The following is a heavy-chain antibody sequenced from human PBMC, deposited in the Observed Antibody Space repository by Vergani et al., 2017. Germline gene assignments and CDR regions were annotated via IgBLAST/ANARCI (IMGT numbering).Heavy chain of an antibody. V-gene: IGHV3-23*01. D-gene: IGHD1-26*01. CDR2: SRGRGGST. CDR1: GFTFSSYA. CDR3: AKEALNTMYGGFGAD. Sequence: EVQLLESGGGLVPPGGSLRLSCAASGFTFSSYAMSWVRQAPGKGLEWVSASRGRGGSTYYADSVKGRFTISRENSKNTLYLQMNSLRAEDTAVYYWAKEALNTMYGGFGADWGQGTLVTVSS. J-gene: IGHJ4*02.